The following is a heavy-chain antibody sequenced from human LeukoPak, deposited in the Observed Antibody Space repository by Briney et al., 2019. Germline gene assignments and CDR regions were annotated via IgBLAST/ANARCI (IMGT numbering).Heavy chain of an antibody. D-gene: IGHD1-26*01. Sequence: GGSLRLSCAASGFTLNNYAMSWVRQAPGKGLEGVSIINNSGGSTYYADSVKGRFTISRDLSKNTLYLQMNSLRAEDTALYYCARKYSGTNPFDYWGQGTLVTVSS. CDR3: ARKYSGTNPFDY. CDR1: GFTLNNYA. V-gene: IGHV3-23*01. J-gene: IGHJ4*02. CDR2: INNSGGST.